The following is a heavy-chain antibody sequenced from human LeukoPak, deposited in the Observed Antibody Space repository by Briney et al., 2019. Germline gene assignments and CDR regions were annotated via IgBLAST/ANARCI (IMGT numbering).Heavy chain of an antibody. CDR2: IYWNDDK. CDR3: AHLDYYDSSGYYSNLHNWFDP. Sequence: ESGPTLVNPTQTLTLTCTFSGFSLSTGGVGVGWIRQPPGKALEWLALIYWNDDKRYSPSLKSRLTINKDTSKNQVVLTMPNMDPVDTATYYCAHLDYYDSSGYYSNLHNWFDPWGQGTLVTVSS. V-gene: IGHV2-5*01. CDR1: GFSLSTGGVG. D-gene: IGHD3-22*01. J-gene: IGHJ5*02.